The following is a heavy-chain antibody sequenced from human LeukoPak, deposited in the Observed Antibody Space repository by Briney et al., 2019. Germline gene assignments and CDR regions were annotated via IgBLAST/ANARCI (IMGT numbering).Heavy chain of an antibody. CDR1: GFTFSSYS. Sequence: AGSLRLSCAASGFTFSSYSMNWVRQAPGKGLEWVSYISSSSSTIYYADSVNGRFTISKANAKNSLYLQMNSLRAETTAVYYCARDPRQWLAPFDYWGQGTLVTVSS. D-gene: IGHD6-19*01. CDR2: ISSSSSTI. V-gene: IGHV3-48*01. J-gene: IGHJ4*02. CDR3: ARDPRQWLAPFDY.